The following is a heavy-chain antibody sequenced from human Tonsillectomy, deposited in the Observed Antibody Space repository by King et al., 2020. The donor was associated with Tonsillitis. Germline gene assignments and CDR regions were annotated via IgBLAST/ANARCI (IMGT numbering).Heavy chain of an antibody. J-gene: IGHJ4*02. CDR3: ARGPSIVVVPAANSYYFDY. CDR2: LNPNMGNT. CDR1: GYTFTSDD. V-gene: IGHV1-8*01. D-gene: IGHD2-2*01. Sequence: QLVQSGAEVKKPGASVKVSCKASGYTFTSDDINWVRQAPGQGLEWMGWLNPNMGNTGYAQKFQGRVTMTRTTSISRAYMELSSLRSEDTAVYYCARGPSIVVVPAANSYYFDYWGQGTLVTVSS.